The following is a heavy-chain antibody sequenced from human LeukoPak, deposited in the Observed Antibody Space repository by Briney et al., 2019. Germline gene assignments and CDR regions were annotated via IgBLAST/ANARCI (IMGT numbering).Heavy chain of an antibody. CDR1: GFSLSNARMG. J-gene: IGHJ2*01. V-gene: IGHV2-26*02. CDR2: IFSNDEK. CDR3: ARDRDDYGDYSWYFDL. Sequence: ESGPVLLKPTETLTLTCTVSGFSLSNARMGVSWIRQPPGKALEWLAHIFSNDEKSYSTSLKSRLTISKDTSKSQVVLTMTNMDPVDTATYYCARDRDDYGDYSWYFDLWGRGTLVTVSS. D-gene: IGHD4-17*01.